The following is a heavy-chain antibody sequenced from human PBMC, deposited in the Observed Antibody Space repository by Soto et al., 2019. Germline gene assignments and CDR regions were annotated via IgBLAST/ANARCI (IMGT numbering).Heavy chain of an antibody. CDR2: MYNTGST. CDR1: GGSISSYY. D-gene: IGHD2-21*02. Sequence: SETLSLTCTVSGGSISSYYWSWIRQPPGKGLEWIGHMYNTGSTVYNPSFKSRVTISVDTSKNQFSLKLNSVTAADTAVYYCARDLWGYCGTDCYPLDVWGQGTTVTVSS. CDR3: ARDLWGYCGTDCYPLDV. V-gene: IGHV4-59*01. J-gene: IGHJ6*02.